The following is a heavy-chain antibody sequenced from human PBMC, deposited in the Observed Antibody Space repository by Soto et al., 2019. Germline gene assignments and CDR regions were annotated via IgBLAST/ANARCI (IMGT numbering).Heavy chain of an antibody. D-gene: IGHD4-17*01. Sequence: GGSLRLSCAASGFTFSSYAMHWVRQAPGKGLEWVAVISYDGSNKSYADSVKGRFTISRDNCKKTLYLQMNSLRAEDTAVYYCARDLADDDYGGNSAVFHYWGQGTLVTVSS. CDR2: ISYDGSNK. CDR1: GFTFSSYA. CDR3: ARDLADDDYGGNSAVFHY. V-gene: IGHV3-30-3*01. J-gene: IGHJ4*02.